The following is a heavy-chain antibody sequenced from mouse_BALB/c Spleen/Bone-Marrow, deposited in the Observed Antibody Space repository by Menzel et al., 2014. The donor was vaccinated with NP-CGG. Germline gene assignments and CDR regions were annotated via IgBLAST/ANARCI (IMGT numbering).Heavy chain of an antibody. Sequence: QVQLQQSAPALEKPGASVKMSCKASVYTFTSYHIHWVKHTLGQGLAWTGSIYPGGGSTKHNENFKGKTTLTPDKSSSTASMLLTGLSSEDSAFYFRAMRENWAYGMDYWGQGASVTVSS. J-gene: IGHJ4*01. CDR2: IYPGGGST. V-gene: IGHV1S56*01. CDR1: VYTFTSYH. CDR3: AMRENWAYGMDY. D-gene: IGHD4-1*01.